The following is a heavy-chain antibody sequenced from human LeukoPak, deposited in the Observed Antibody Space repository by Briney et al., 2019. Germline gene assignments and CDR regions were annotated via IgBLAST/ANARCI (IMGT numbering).Heavy chain of an antibody. J-gene: IGHJ4*02. V-gene: IGHV1-8*01. D-gene: IGHD2-15*01. CDR2: MNPNSGNT. CDR1: GYTFTSYD. Sequence: ASVKVSCKASGYTFTSYDINWVRQATGQGLEWMGWMNPNSGNTGYAQKFQGRATMTRSTSISTAYMELSSLRSEDTAVYYCARWHCSGGSCRLDYWGQGTLVTVSS. CDR3: ARWHCSGGSCRLDY.